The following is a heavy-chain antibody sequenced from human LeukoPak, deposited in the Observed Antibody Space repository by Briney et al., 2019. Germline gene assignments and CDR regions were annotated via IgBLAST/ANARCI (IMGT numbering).Heavy chain of an antibody. CDR3: ARGDYNILTGYYTPYYYFGMDV. V-gene: IGHV4-34*01. J-gene: IGHJ6*02. D-gene: IGHD3-9*01. Sequence: SETLSLTCAVYGGSISGYYWSWIRQPPGKGLEWIGHITHSGTTSYIPPLKSRVTISVDTSKNRFSLKVSSVTAADTAVYYCARGDYNILTGYYTPYYYFGMDVWGQGTTVTVS. CDR2: ITHSGTT. CDR1: GGSISGYY.